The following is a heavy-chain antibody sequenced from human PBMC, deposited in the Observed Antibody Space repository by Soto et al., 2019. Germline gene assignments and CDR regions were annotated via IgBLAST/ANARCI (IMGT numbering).Heavy chain of an antibody. J-gene: IGHJ6*03. Sequence: QVQLQQWGAGLLKPSETLSLTCAVYGGSFSGYQWTWIRQTPGKGLEWIGEINDSGNINYNPSLKRRVTILVDTAKKQISLKLRSVTAADTAVYYCARGLMLWFGELSRRGGYYYYMDVWCKGTAVTVSS. CDR2: INDSGNI. D-gene: IGHD3-10*01. CDR1: GGSFSGYQ. V-gene: IGHV4-34*01. CDR3: ARGLMLWFGELSRRGGYYYYMDV.